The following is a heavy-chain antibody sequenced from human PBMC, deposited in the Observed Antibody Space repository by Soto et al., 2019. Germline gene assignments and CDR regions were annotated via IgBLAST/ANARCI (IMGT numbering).Heavy chain of an antibody. CDR3: ASATVVAATFDF. CDR1: GFAFRSYN. V-gene: IGHV3-21*01. Sequence: EVQLVESGGGLVKPRGSLTLSCAASGFAFRSYNMNWVRQAPGKGLEWVASISSGSSNIYYADSVKGRFTISRDNAKNSLFLQMDSLRAEDSAVYYCASATVVAATFDFWGQGTLVTVSS. CDR2: ISSGSSNI. J-gene: IGHJ4*02. D-gene: IGHD2-15*01.